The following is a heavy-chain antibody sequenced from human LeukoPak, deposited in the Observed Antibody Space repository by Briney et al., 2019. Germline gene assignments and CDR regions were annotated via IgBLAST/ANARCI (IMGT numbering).Heavy chain of an antibody. CDR3: ARLRITMIVVVTKYYFDY. Sequence: SETLSLTCTVSGGSISSSSYYWGWIRQPPGKGLEWIGSIYYSGSTYYNPSLKSRVTISVDTSKNQFSLKLSSVTAADTAVYYCARLRITMIVVVTKYYFDYWGQGTLVTVSS. J-gene: IGHJ4*02. CDR2: IYYSGST. V-gene: IGHV4-39*01. CDR1: GGSISSSSYY. D-gene: IGHD3-22*01.